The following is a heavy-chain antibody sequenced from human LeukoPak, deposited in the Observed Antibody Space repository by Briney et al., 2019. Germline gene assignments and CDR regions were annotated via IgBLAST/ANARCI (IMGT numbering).Heavy chain of an antibody. Sequence: PGGSLRLSCAASGVTFSSYWMSWVRQAPGKGLEWVANIKQDGSEKYYVDSVKGRFTISRDNAKNSLYLQMNSLRAEDTAVYYCARAEGYYFDYWGQGTLVTVSS. CDR1: GVTFSSYW. V-gene: IGHV3-7*01. CDR2: IKQDGSEK. CDR3: ARAEGYYFDY. J-gene: IGHJ4*02.